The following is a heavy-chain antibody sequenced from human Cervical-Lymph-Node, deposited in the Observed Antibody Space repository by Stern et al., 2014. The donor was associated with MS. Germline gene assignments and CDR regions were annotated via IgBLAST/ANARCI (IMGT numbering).Heavy chain of an antibody. CDR1: GYSFTSYW. Sequence: EVQLLESGAEVIKPGESLKISCKGSGYSFTSYWIGWVRQVPGKGLEWMEINYPGNSNTNDTPSFQGQVTISANKSISTAYLQWSSLKASDTAMYYCARRRGGYSDYWGQGTLVTVSS. J-gene: IGHJ4*02. CDR3: ARRRGGYSDY. V-gene: IGHV5-51*03. CDR2: NYPGNSNT. D-gene: IGHD3-22*01.